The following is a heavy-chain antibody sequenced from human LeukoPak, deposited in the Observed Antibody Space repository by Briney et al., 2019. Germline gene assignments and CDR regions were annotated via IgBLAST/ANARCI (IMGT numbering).Heavy chain of an antibody. CDR3: ARVRYSSSWYLLDS. CDR2: IDPSGGNT. V-gene: IGHV1-46*01. CDR1: GYTFISYY. Sequence: ASLKLSFNSSGYTFISYYMHLVRQAPGLGLGRMGIIDPSGGNTNYAQKFQGRVTMTRDTSTSTVYMELSNLRSEDTAVYYCARVRYSSSWYLLDSWGQGTLVTVSS. D-gene: IGHD6-13*01. J-gene: IGHJ4*02.